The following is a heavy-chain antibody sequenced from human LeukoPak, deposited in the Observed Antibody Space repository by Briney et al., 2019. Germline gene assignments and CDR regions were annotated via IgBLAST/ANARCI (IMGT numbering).Heavy chain of an antibody. Sequence: PGGSLRLSCAASGFTFSSYAMHWVRQAPGKGLEWVAVISYGGSNKYYADSVKGRFTISRDNSKNTLYLQMNSLRAEDTAVYYCARDQTYYGSGSYPDGYWGQGTLVTVSS. CDR1: GFTFSSYA. CDR2: ISYGGSNK. V-gene: IGHV3-30-3*01. CDR3: ARDQTYYGSGSYPDGY. J-gene: IGHJ4*02. D-gene: IGHD3-10*01.